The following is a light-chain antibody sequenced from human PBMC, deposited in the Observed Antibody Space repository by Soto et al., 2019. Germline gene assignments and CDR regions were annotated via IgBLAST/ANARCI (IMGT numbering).Light chain of an antibody. CDR1: QSVSSY. Sequence: EIVLTQSPATLSLSPGERATLSCRASQSVSSYLAWYQQKPGQAPRLLIYDASNRATGIPARFSGSGSGTDFTLTIGSLEPEDVGVYYCQQRSNWPRYTFGQGTKLEIK. CDR3: QQRSNWPRYT. CDR2: DAS. V-gene: IGKV3-11*01. J-gene: IGKJ2*01.